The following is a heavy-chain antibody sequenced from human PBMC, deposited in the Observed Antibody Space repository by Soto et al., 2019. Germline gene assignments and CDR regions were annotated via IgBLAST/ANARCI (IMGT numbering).Heavy chain of an antibody. CDR3: ARDLRYYDSSGYYNWFDP. CDR1: GFTFSSYE. Sequence: LRLSCAASGFTFSSYEMNWVRQAPGKGLEWVSYISSSGSTIYYADPVKGRFTISRDNAKNSLYLQMNSLRAEDTAVYYCARDLRYYDSSGYYNWFDPWGQGTLVTVSS. D-gene: IGHD3-22*01. J-gene: IGHJ5*02. CDR2: ISSSGSTI. V-gene: IGHV3-48*03.